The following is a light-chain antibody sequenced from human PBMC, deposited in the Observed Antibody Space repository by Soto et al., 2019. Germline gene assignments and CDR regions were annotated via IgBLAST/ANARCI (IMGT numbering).Light chain of an antibody. CDR3: QHYTSYSEP. J-gene: IGKJ1*01. V-gene: IGKV1-5*03. Sequence: DIQMTQSPSTLSGSVGDRVTITCRASQTISSWLAWYQQKPGKATKLLIYKASTLKSGVPSRFSGSGSGTEFTLTISSLQPDDFATYYCQHYTSYSEPFGQGTKVDIX. CDR1: QTISSW. CDR2: KAS.